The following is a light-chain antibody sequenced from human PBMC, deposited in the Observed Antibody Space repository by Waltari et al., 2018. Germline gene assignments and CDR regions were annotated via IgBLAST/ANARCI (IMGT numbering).Light chain of an antibody. CDR3: CSYGGSYTYV. Sequence: QSALTQPRSVSGSPGQSVTISCTGSRSAVGGYNYVTWYQQHPDQAPKLMIYDVTKRTSGLPDRFSASKSGNTASLTISGLQAEDEADYYCCSYGGSYTYVFGTGTKVTVL. V-gene: IGLV2-11*01. CDR1: RSAVGGYNY. CDR2: DVT. J-gene: IGLJ1*01.